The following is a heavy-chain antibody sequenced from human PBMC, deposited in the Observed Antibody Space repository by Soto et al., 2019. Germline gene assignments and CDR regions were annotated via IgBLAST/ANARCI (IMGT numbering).Heavy chain of an antibody. D-gene: IGHD2-2*02. Sequence: ASVKVSCKASGYTFSGYYIHWLRQAPGQGLEWMGWINPNSGGTNYAQKFQGRVTVTRDTPTSTAYMELSRLASDDTAVYYCARSLTEGYCTITGCYTRPLYGMDVWGQGTTVTVSS. CDR2: INPNSGGT. J-gene: IGHJ6*02. CDR1: GYTFSGYY. CDR3: ARSLTEGYCTITGCYTRPLYGMDV. V-gene: IGHV1-2*02.